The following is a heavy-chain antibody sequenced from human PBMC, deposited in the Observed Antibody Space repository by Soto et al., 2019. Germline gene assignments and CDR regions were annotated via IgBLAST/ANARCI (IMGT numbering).Heavy chain of an antibody. J-gene: IGHJ6*02. V-gene: IGHV5-51*01. CDR1: GYSFTSYW. Sequence: PGESLKISCKGSGYSFTSYWIGWVRQMPGKGLEWMGIIYPGDSDTRYGPSFQGQVTISADKSISTAYLQWSSLKASDTAMYYCPRHLDHSPTYYGMDVWGHGTTVTVSS. D-gene: IGHD3-3*01. CDR3: PRHLDHSPTYYGMDV. CDR2: IYPGDSDT.